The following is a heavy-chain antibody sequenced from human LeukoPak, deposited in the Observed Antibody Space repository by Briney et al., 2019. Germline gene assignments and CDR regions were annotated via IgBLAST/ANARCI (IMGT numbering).Heavy chain of an antibody. V-gene: IGHV3-21*01. J-gene: IGHJ4*02. CDR1: GFTFSSYS. CDR2: ISSSSSYI. D-gene: IGHD3-10*01. CDR3: ASLLRGVPPY. Sequence: PGGSLRLSCAASGFTFSSYSMNWVRQAPGKGLEWVSSISSSSSYIYYADSVKGRFTISRDNAKNSLYLQMNSLRAEDTAAYYCASLLRGVPPYWGQGTLVTVSS.